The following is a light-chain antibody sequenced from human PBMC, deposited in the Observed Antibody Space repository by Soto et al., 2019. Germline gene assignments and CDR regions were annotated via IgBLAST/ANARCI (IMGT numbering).Light chain of an antibody. CDR2: RES. CDR1: QSIGNW. V-gene: IGKV1-5*03. CDR3: QQLNIYPYT. Sequence: DIQMTQSPSTLSASVEDTVTITCRASQSIGNWMAWYQQTPGKAPKILTYRESSIQSGVPSRFSGSGSGTEFTLTIGSLQPDDRAVYFFQQLNIYPYTFRQATKLEIK. J-gene: IGKJ2*01.